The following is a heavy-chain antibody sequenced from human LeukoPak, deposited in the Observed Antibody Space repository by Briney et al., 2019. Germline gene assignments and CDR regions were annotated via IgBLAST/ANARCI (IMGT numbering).Heavy chain of an antibody. Sequence: SETPSLTCTVSGGSISSYYWSWIRQPPGKGLEWIGYIYYSGSTNYNPSLKSRVTISVDTSKNQFSLKLSSVTAADTAVYYCARGGGDIVVVVAATPFDYWGQGTLVTVSS. CDR3: ARGGGDIVVVVAATPFDY. CDR2: IYYSGST. D-gene: IGHD2-15*01. V-gene: IGHV4-59*08. CDR1: GGSISSYY. J-gene: IGHJ4*02.